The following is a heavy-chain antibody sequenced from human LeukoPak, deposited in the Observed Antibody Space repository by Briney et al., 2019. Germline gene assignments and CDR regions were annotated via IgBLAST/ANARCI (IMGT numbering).Heavy chain of an antibody. Sequence: GGSLRLSCAASGLTFSSYSMNWVRQAPGKGLEWVSSISSSSSYIYYADSVKGRFTISRDNAKNSLYLQMNSLRAEDTAVYYCARARFGESVRPFDYWGQGTLVTVSS. D-gene: IGHD3-10*01. CDR1: GLTFSSYS. CDR3: ARARFGESVRPFDY. V-gene: IGHV3-21*01. J-gene: IGHJ4*02. CDR2: ISSSSSYI.